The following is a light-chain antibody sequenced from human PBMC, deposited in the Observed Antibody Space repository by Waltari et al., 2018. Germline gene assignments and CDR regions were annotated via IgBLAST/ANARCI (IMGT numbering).Light chain of an antibody. CDR2: KSS. J-gene: IGKJ2*01. V-gene: IGKV1-5*03. Sequence: DIQMTKSPSTLSASVGDRVSITCRASQSISIWLAWYQQRSGKAPKLLISKSSSLESGVPSRFSGSGAGTEFTLTITNLHPDDFATYYCQHYDNYPVAFGQGTKLEIK. CDR3: QHYDNYPVA. CDR1: QSISIW.